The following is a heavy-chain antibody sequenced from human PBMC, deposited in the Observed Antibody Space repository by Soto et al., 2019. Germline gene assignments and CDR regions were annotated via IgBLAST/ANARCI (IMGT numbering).Heavy chain of an antibody. Sequence: QVHLLQSGGEVKKPGASVKVSCKASGYTLKNYGIGWVRQAPGLGPEWVGWIKVDNGDTKYAEKLQGRVTLTTDTSTSTAYMELRNLRSDDTGFYYCARSRYYFDYWGQGTLVTVSS. V-gene: IGHV1-18*01. J-gene: IGHJ4*02. CDR1: GYTLKNYG. CDR2: IKVDNGDT. CDR3: ARSRYYFDY.